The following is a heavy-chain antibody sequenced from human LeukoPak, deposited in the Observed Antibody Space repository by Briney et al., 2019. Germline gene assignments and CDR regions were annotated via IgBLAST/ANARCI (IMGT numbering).Heavy chain of an antibody. V-gene: IGHV3-9*03. Sequence: PGGSLRLSCAASGFTFSSYAMSWVRQAPGKGLEWVSGISWNSGSIGYADSVKGRFTISRDNAKNSLYLQMNSLRAEDMALYYCAKDRDDILTGFHFDYWGQGTLVTVSS. D-gene: IGHD3-9*01. J-gene: IGHJ4*02. CDR1: GFTFSSYA. CDR3: AKDRDDILTGFHFDY. CDR2: ISWNSGSI.